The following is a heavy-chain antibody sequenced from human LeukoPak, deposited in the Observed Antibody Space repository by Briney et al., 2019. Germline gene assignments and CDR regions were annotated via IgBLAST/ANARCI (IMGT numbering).Heavy chain of an antibody. CDR2: VHYSGST. Sequence: SETLSLTCTVSGGPVRSYYWSWIRQPQSPEKGLEWIGYVHYSGSTNYNPSLKSRVTISMDMSKNQISLRLRSVTAADTAVYYCARWSCGSGGDCHEFDHWGQGTLVTVSS. CDR1: GGPVRSYY. D-gene: IGHD2-21*02. V-gene: IGHV4-59*02. J-gene: IGHJ4*02. CDR3: ARWSCGSGGDCHEFDH.